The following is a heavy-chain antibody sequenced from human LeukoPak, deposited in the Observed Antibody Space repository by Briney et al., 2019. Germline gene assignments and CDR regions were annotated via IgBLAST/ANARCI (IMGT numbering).Heavy chain of an antibody. V-gene: IGHV5-51*01. Sequence: GESLKISCRSSGHDFTTHWIAWVRPPPGKGLEWMGIIHPSDSETQYSPSFQGQVTISADNSIGTAYLQWNSLKASDTAMYYCARRGYSGYSPLDSWGQGTLVTVSS. CDR3: ARRGYSGYSPLDS. CDR1: GHDFTTHW. CDR2: IHPSDSET. J-gene: IGHJ4*02. D-gene: IGHD5-12*01.